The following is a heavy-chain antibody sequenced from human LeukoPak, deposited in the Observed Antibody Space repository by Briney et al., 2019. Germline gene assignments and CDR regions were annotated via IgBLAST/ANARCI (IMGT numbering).Heavy chain of an antibody. CDR3: ARHEFADLMFDY. CDR1: GGSISSGSYY. V-gene: IGHV4-61*02. J-gene: IGHJ4*02. CDR2: IYTSGST. Sequence: PSETLSLTCTVSGGSISSGSYYWSWIRQPAGKGLEWIGRIYTSGSTNYNPSLKSRVTISVDTSKNQFSLKLSSVTAADTAVYYCARHEFADLMFDYWGQGTLVTVSS.